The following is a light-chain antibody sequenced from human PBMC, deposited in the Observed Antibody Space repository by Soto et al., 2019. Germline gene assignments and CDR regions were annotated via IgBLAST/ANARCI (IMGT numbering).Light chain of an antibody. Sequence: EIVKTQSPATLSVSPGERATLSCRASQSVSSNLAWYQQKPGQAPRLLIYGASTRATGIPARFSGSGSGTEFALTISSLQSEDFAVYYCQQYTDWASYTFGRGTKVEIK. CDR2: GAS. CDR1: QSVSSN. CDR3: QQYTDWASYT. V-gene: IGKV3-15*01. J-gene: IGKJ2*01.